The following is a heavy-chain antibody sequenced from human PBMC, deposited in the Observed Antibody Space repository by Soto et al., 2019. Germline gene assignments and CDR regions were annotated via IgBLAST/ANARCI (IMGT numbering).Heavy chain of an antibody. CDR3: ASETSVNAFEV. D-gene: IGHD3-3*01. CDR1: GYTFTS. Sequence: QLRLVQSGAEVKKPGASVKVSCMASGYTFTSFSWVRQAPGQGLEWMGWISAYNGNTNYAQKLQGRVTMTTDTSTSTAYMELRSLRSDDTAVYYCASETSVNAFEVWGQGTMVTVSS. V-gene: IGHV1-18*01. J-gene: IGHJ3*01. CDR2: ISAYNGNT.